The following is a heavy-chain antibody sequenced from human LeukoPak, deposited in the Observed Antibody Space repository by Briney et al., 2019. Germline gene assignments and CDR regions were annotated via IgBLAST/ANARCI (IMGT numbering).Heavy chain of an antibody. CDR2: IYPRDSDT. V-gene: IGHV5-51*01. J-gene: IGHJ3*02. Sequence: RGESLKISCKGSGYRFTSSWIGWVRQMPGKGLEWMGIIYPRDSDTRYTPSFQGQVTISADKSISTAYLQWSSLKASDTAMYYCARPTIAVTRDNSFDMWGQGTMVTVSS. D-gene: IGHD6-19*01. CDR3: ARPTIAVTRDNSFDM. CDR1: GYRFTSSW.